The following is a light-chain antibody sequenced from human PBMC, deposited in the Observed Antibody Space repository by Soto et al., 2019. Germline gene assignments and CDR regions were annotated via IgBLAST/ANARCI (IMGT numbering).Light chain of an antibody. V-gene: IGLV1-40*01. Sequence: QSVLTQPPSVSGAPGQRVTISCTGSSSNIGAGYDVHWYQQLPGTAPKLLIYGNSNRPSGVPDRFSGSKSGTAASLAITGHQAEDDADYYCQSYDSSLSGSVFCGGTKLTVL. J-gene: IGLJ2*01. CDR3: QSYDSSLSGSV. CDR2: GNS. CDR1: SSNIGAGYD.